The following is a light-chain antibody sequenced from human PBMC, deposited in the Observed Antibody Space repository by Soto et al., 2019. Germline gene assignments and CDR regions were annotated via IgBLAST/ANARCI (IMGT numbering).Light chain of an antibody. CDR1: QSVSSDH. Sequence: EIVLTQSPGTLSVSPGERATLTCRASQSVSSDHFAWYQQKPGQAPRLLIHGTSSRATGIPDRFSGSGSGTDFTLVISRLDPDDFAVYYCQHNGRSFGQGTRLEIK. CDR2: GTS. CDR3: QHNGRS. J-gene: IGKJ5*01. V-gene: IGKV3-20*01.